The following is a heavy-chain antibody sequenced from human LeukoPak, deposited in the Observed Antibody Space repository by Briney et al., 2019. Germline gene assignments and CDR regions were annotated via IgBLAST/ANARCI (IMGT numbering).Heavy chain of an antibody. V-gene: IGHV3-48*02. CDR1: GFTFKTYS. Sequence: PGGSLRLSCAASGFTFKTYSMSWVRQAPGKGLEWISYISSSSSVIYYADSVKGRFTISRDNARNSLFLQMNSLKDEDTAVYYCARDMSLLWFGGPFDYWGQGTLVTVSS. D-gene: IGHD3-10*01. CDR3: ARDMSLLWFGGPFDY. J-gene: IGHJ4*02. CDR2: ISSSSSVI.